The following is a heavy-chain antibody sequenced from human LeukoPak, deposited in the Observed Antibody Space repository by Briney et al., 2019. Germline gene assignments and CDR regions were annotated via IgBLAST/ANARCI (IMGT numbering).Heavy chain of an antibody. J-gene: IGHJ5*02. CDR3: ARDLSSSWYWFDP. CDR2: TYYRSKWYN. Sequence: SQTLSLTCAISGDSVSSNSAAWNWIRQSPSRGLEWLGRTYYRSKWYNGYAVSAKSRLTINPDTSKNQFSLQLNSVTPEDTAVYYCARDLSSSWYWFDPWGQGTLVTVSS. D-gene: IGHD6-13*01. V-gene: IGHV6-1*01. CDR1: GDSVSSNSAA.